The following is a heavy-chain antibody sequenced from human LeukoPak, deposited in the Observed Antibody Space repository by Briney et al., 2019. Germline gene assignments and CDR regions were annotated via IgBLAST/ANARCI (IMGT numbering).Heavy chain of an antibody. J-gene: IGHJ4*02. CDR3: ARQAEDYDILTGYSSFDY. D-gene: IGHD3-9*01. Sequence: GESLKISCKGSGYSFTSYWIGWVRQMPGKGLEWMGIIYPGDSDTRYSPSFQGQVTISADKSISTAYLQWSSLRASDTAMYYCARQAEDYDILTGYSSFDYWGQGTLVTVSS. CDR2: IYPGDSDT. CDR1: GYSFTSYW. V-gene: IGHV5-51*01.